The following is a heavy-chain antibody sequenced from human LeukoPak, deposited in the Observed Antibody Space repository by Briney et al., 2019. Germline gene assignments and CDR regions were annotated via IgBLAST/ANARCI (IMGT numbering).Heavy chain of an antibody. D-gene: IGHD3-16*02. V-gene: IGHV1-8*01. CDR1: GYTFTSYD. Sequence: ASVKVSCKASGYTFTSYDINWVRQATGQGLEWMGWMNPNSGNTGFAQRLQGRITMTRDTSISTAYMELSSLRSEDTAVYYCARGPLVRLPSSFDPWGQGTLVTVSS. CDR2: MNPNSGNT. CDR3: ARGPLVRLPSSFDP. J-gene: IGHJ5*02.